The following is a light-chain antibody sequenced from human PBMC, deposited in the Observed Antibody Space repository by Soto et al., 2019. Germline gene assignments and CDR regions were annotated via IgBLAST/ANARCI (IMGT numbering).Light chain of an antibody. CDR3: QQYGSSPLT. CDR1: QTVSSNF. J-gene: IGKJ4*01. CDR2: GAS. V-gene: IGKV3-20*01. Sequence: PGARATLSCRASQTVSSNFLAWFQQKPGQAPRFVIYGASSRATGIPDRFSGSGSGTDFTLTINRLEPEDFAVYYCQQYGSSPLTFGGGTKVEIK.